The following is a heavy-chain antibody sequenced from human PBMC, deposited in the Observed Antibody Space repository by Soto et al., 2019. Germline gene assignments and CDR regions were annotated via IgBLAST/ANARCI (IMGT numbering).Heavy chain of an antibody. CDR1: GYTFTSYG. J-gene: IGHJ3*02. CDR2: ISAYNGNT. D-gene: IGHD3-3*01. CDR3: ARVQGFWSGMSAFDI. Sequence: ASVKVSCKASGYTFTSYGISWVRQAPGQGLEWMGWISAYNGNTNYAQKLQGRVTMTTDTSTSTAYMELGSLRSDDTAVYYCARVQGFWSGMSAFDIWGQGTMVTVSS. V-gene: IGHV1-18*01.